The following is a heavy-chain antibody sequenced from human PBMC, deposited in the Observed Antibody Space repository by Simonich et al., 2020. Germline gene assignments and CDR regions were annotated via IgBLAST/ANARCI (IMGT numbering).Heavy chain of an antibody. CDR2: NNPTSGGT. Sequence: QVQLVQSGAEVKKPGASVKVSCKASGYTFTGYYMHWVRQAPGQGLEWMGWNNPTSGGTNYAQKFQGRVTMTRDTSISTAYMELSRLRSDDTAVYYCARVVRGSGSYYNYYYYYMDVWGKGTTVTVSS. J-gene: IGHJ6*03. V-gene: IGHV1-2*02. D-gene: IGHD3-10*01. CDR1: GYTFTGYY. CDR3: ARVVRGSGSYYNYYYYYMDV.